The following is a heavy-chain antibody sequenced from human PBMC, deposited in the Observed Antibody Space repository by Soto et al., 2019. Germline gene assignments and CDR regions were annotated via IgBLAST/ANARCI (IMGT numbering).Heavy chain of an antibody. CDR1: GFTFSDYY. CDR2: ISSRGSTI. V-gene: IGHV3-11*01. J-gene: IGHJ4*02. CDR3: ARDPREYYFDY. Sequence: QVQLVESGGGLVKPGGSLRLSCAASGFTFSDYYMSWIRQAPGKGLERVSYISSRGSTIYYADSVKGRFTISRDTAKNSLYLQMNSLRAEDTAVYYLARDPREYYFDYWGQGTLVTVSS.